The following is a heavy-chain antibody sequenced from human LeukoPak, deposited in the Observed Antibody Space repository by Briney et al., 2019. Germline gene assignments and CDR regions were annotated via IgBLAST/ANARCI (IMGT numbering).Heavy chain of an antibody. CDR3: ARAFSLRAGYSSGWPFDY. J-gene: IGHJ4*02. V-gene: IGHV3-20*04. CDR2: INWNGGST. D-gene: IGHD6-19*01. CDR1: GFTLDDYG. Sequence: GGSLRLSCAASGFTLDDYGMSWVRQAPGKGLEWVYGINWNGGSTGYADSVKGRFTISRDNAKNSLYLQMNSLRAEDTALYYCARAFSLRAGYSSGWPFDYWGQGTLVTVSS.